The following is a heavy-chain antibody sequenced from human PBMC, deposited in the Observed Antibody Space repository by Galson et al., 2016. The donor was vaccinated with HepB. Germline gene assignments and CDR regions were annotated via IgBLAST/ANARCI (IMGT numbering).Heavy chain of an antibody. CDR2: IYYGGHT. Sequence: TLSLSCTVSGGSINSGDYYWTWIRQHPGKGLESIGYIYYGGHTSYNPSLKSRLTISVDTSKNQVSLKLTSATAADTAVYYCVAGPPPYLFDNWGQGTLVTVSS. V-gene: IGHV4-31*03. D-gene: IGHD3-10*01. J-gene: IGHJ4*02. CDR3: VAGPPPYLFDN. CDR1: GGSINSGDYY.